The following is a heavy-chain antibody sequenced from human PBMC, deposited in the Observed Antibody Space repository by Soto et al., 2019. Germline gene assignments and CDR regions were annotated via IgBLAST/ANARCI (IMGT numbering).Heavy chain of an antibody. CDR3: ATWAIAVGGEGV. V-gene: IGHV3-48*02. CDR2: ISSTGDLI. J-gene: IGHJ4*02. CDR1: GFTVSDYS. Sequence: XGSLRLSFTASGFTVSDYSLNGVRQAPGKGLEWISYISSTGDLILYADSVKGRFTIARDIAKNSLYLQMDSLRDDDSAVYYCATWAIAVGGEGVWGQGTLVTVS. D-gene: IGHD2-21*01.